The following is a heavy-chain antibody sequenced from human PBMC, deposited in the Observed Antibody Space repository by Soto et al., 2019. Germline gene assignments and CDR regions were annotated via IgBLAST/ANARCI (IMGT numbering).Heavy chain of an antibody. CDR3: AKDPFYYDFWSGYLVHWFDP. V-gene: IGHV3-23*01. CDR1: GFTFSSYA. CDR2: ISGSGGST. Sequence: PGGSLRLSCAASGFTFSSYAMSWVRQAPGKGLEWVSAISGSGGSTYYADSVKGRFTISRDNSKNTLYLQMNSLRAEDTAVYYCAKDPFYYDFWSGYLVHWFDPWGQGTLVTVSS. J-gene: IGHJ5*02. D-gene: IGHD3-3*01.